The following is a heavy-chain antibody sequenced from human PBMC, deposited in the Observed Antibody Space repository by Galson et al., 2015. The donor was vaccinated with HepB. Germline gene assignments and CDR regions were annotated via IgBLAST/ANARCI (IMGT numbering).Heavy chain of an antibody. D-gene: IGHD3-3*01. V-gene: IGHV3-23*01. CDR3: ARAFPNYDFWSGYYSGLGY. CDR2: IGGSGHSR. Sequence: FLRLYCAAHGCTVSGHAMICAPQAQGKGLEWVSGIGGSGHSRYYAESVKGRFTISRDKSKNTLYLQMNSLRAEDTAVYYCARAFPNYDFWSGYYSGLGYWGQGTLVTVSS. J-gene: IGHJ4*02. CDR1: GCTVSGHA.